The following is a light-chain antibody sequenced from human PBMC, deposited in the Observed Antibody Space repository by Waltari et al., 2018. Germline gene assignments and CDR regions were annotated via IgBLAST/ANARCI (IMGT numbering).Light chain of an antibody. CDR3: QQYNNWPWT. V-gene: IGKV3-15*01. CDR1: QSVDNN. Sequence: EVLMTQSPATLSVSPGERATLSCRASQSVDNNLAWYQQKNGQAPRLLIYGASTRATGVPASLSGSAAGTEFTLTISNLQSADFAVDFCQQYNNWPWTFGQGTRVEI. CDR2: GAS. J-gene: IGKJ1*01.